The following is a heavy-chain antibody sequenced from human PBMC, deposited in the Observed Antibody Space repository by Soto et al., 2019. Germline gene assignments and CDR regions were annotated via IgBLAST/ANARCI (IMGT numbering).Heavy chain of an antibody. J-gene: IGHJ4*02. CDR3: ATNYGSGSTHFDY. CDR2: VIPILGMA. D-gene: IGHD3-10*01. CDR1: EGTFNSYT. V-gene: IGHV1-69*02. Sequence: QVQLVQSGAEVKKPGSSVKVSCTASEGTFNSYTISWVRQAPGQGLEWMGRVIPILGMADFAQRFQGRVMXTXDXXTSTAYMMLSSLRSDDTAIYYCATNYGSGSTHFDYWGQGTQVTVSS.